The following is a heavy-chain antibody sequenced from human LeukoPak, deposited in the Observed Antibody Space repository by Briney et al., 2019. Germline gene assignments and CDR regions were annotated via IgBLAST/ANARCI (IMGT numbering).Heavy chain of an antibody. J-gene: IGHJ4*02. D-gene: IGHD1-1*01. Sequence: SETLSLTCAVYGGSFSGYYWSWIRQPPGKGLEWIGEINHSGSTNYNPSLKSRVTISVDTSKNQFSLKLSSVTGADTAVYYCARVLGRERLPDDYWGQGTLVTVSS. CDR2: INHSGST. V-gene: IGHV4-34*01. CDR1: GGSFSGYY. CDR3: ARVLGRERLPDDY.